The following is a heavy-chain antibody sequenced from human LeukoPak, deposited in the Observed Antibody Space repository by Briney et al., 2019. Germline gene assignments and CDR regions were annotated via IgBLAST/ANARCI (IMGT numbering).Heavy chain of an antibody. J-gene: IGHJ4*02. CDR2: ISYDGSNK. CDR3: ARDRDGYNLS. D-gene: IGHD5-24*01. CDR1: GFTFSSYA. V-gene: IGHV3-30*04. Sequence: GRSQRLSCAASGFTFSSYAMHWVRQAPGKGLEWVAVISYDGSNKYYADSVKGRFTISRDNSKNTLYLQMNSLRAEDTAVYYCARDRDGYNLSWGQGTLVTVSS.